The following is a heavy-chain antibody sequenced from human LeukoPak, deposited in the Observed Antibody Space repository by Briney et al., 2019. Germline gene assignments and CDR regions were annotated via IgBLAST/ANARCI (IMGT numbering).Heavy chain of an antibody. Sequence: ASVKVSCKASGYTFNNFDIDWIRQAPGQGLEWMGTMTPKSGDTDLAQKFQGRVTMTRDTSLNTAYLAVSSLTSDDTAVYYCARGHNYGSGESVARAYWGQGTLVIVSS. CDR2: MTPKSGDT. CDR1: GYTFNNFD. CDR3: ARGHNYGSGESVARAY. J-gene: IGHJ4*02. D-gene: IGHD3-10*01. V-gene: IGHV1-8*02.